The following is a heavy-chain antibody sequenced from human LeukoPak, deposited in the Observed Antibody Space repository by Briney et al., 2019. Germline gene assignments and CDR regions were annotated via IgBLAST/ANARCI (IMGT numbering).Heavy chain of an antibody. V-gene: IGHV3-23*01. J-gene: IGHJ4*02. CDR3: AKRPSSGYYCFPFDY. CDR2: ISGSGGST. CDR1: GLTFSSYA. Sequence: GGSLRLSCAASGLTFSSYAMRGVRKAPGKGLRWVSAISGSGGSTYYADSVKCRFTISRDNSKNTLYLQMNSLRAEDTAVYYCAKRPSSGYYCFPFDYWGQGPLVTVSS. D-gene: IGHD3-22*01.